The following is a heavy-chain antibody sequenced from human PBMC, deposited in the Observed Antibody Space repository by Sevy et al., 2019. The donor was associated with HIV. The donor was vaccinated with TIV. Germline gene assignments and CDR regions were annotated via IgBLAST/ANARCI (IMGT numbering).Heavy chain of an antibody. CDR1: GFTLTNEF. V-gene: IGHV3-53*01. CDR3: ARVGYCRGGTCFSGFYYAMDV. CDR2: VYSGGAT. J-gene: IGHJ6*02. Sequence: GGSLRVSCAVSGFTLTNEFFSWVRQAPGKGLEWVAVVYSGGATYYADSVKGRFTISRDKSKSTLYLQMKSLRAEDTAVYYCARVGYCRGGTCFSGFYYAMDVRGQGTTVTVSS. D-gene: IGHD2-15*01.